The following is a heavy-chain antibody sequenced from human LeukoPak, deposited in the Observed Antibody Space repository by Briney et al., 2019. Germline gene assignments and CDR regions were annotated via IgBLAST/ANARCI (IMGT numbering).Heavy chain of an antibody. Sequence: ASVKVSRKASGYTFTSYDINWVRQVTGQGLEWMGWMNPNSGNTGYAQKFQGRVTMTRNTSISTAYMELSSLRSEDTAVYYCARGPSRDYGSGSSWFDPWGQGTLVTVSS. D-gene: IGHD3-10*01. J-gene: IGHJ5*02. CDR2: MNPNSGNT. V-gene: IGHV1-8*01. CDR1: GYTFTSYD. CDR3: ARGPSRDYGSGSSWFDP.